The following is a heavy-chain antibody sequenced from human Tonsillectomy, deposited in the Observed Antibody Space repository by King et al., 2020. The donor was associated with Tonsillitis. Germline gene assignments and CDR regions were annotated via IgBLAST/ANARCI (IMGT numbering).Heavy chain of an antibody. J-gene: IGHJ4*02. Sequence: VQLVESGGGLIQPGGSLRLSCAASEFTVSSNYMSWVRQAPGKGLEWVSVIYSGGSTYYADSVKGRFTISRDNSKNTLYLQMNSLRAEDTAVYYCARTEMITFGGVIADYFDYWGQGPLVTVSS. D-gene: IGHD3-16*02. CDR1: EFTVSSNY. CDR2: IYSGGST. CDR3: ARTEMITFGGVIADYFDY. V-gene: IGHV3-53*01.